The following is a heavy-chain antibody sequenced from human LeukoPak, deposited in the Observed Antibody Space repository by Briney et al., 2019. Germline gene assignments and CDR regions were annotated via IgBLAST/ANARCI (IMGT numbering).Heavy chain of an antibody. J-gene: IGHJ4*02. V-gene: IGHV1-2*02. CDR3: ATTTLIVGAPFDY. D-gene: IGHD1-26*01. CDR2: INPNSGGT. CDR1: GYTFTGYY. Sequence: ASVKVSCKASGYTFTGYYMHWVRQAPGQGLEWMGWINPNSGGTNYAQKFQGRVTMTRDTSISTAYMELSRLRSDDTAVYYCATTTLIVGAPFDYWGQGTLVTVSS.